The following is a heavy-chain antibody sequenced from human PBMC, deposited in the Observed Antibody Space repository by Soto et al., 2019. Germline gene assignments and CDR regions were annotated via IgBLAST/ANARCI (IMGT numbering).Heavy chain of an antibody. CDR1: GYTITSYA. J-gene: IGHJ6*02. D-gene: IGHD2-2*03. Sequence: GASVKVSCTASGYTITSYAMHWVRQAPGQRLEWMGWINAGNGNTKYSQKFQGRVTITRDTSASTAYMELSSLRSEDTAVYYCAAGGYCSSTSCQVPVFLTSGYYGMDVWGQGTTVTVSS. V-gene: IGHV1-3*01. CDR3: AAGGYCSSTSCQVPVFLTSGYYGMDV. CDR2: INAGNGNT.